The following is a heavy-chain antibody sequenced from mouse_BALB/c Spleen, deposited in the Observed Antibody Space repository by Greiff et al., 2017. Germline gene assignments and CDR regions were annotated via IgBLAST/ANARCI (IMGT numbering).Heavy chain of an antibody. V-gene: IGHV1-54*01. Sequence: VQLQQSGAELVRPGTSVKVSCKASGYAFTNYLIEWVKQRPGQGLEWIGVINPGSGGTNYNEKFKGKATLTADKSSSTAYMQLSSLTSEDSAVYFCANYYGSPWFAYWGQGTLVTVSA. CDR2: INPGSGGT. CDR3: ANYYGSPWFAY. CDR1: GYAFTNYL. D-gene: IGHD1-1*01. J-gene: IGHJ3*01.